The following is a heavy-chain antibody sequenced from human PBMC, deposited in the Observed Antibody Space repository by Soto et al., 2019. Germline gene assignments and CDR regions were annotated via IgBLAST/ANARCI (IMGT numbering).Heavy chain of an antibody. CDR3: AAIGIAAHPNVKDAFDI. V-gene: IGHV1-58*02. Sequence: QMQLVQSGPEVKKPGTSVKVSCKASGFTFTGSAMQWVRQARGQRLEWIGWIVVGSGNTNYAQKFQERVTITRDMSTSTAYMELSSLRSEDTAVYYCAAIGIAAHPNVKDAFDIWGQGTMVTVSS. J-gene: IGHJ3*02. CDR1: GFTFTGSA. D-gene: IGHD6-6*01. CDR2: IVVGSGNT.